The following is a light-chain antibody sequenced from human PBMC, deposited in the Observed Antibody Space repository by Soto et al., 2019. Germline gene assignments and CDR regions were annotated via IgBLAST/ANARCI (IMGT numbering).Light chain of an antibody. CDR1: SEHSSYT. Sequence: QTVVTQSPSASASLGASVKVTCTLSSEHSSYTIAWHQQQPEKGPRFLMNLKSDGSHSKGDGIPDRFSGSSSGAERSLTISSLQSEDEADYYCQTWGSGNVVFGGGTKLTVL. CDR3: QTWGSGNVV. V-gene: IGLV4-69*01. CDR2: LKSDGSH. J-gene: IGLJ2*01.